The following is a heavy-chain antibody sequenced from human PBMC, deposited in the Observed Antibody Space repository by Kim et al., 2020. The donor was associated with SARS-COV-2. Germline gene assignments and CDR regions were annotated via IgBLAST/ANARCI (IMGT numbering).Heavy chain of an antibody. V-gene: IGHV4-61*01. CDR3: ARDLKGYSSSWYYFDY. J-gene: IGHJ4*02. CDR2: IYYSGST. Sequence: SETLSLTCTVSGGSVSSGSYYWSWIRQPPGKGLEWIGYIYYSGSTNYNPSLKSRVTISVDTSKNQFSLKLSSVTAADTAVYYCARDLKGYSSSWYYFDYWGQGTLVTVSS. CDR1: GGSVSSGSYY. D-gene: IGHD6-13*01.